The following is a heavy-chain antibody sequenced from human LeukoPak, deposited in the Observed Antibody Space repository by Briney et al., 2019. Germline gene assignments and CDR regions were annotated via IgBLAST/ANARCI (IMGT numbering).Heavy chain of an antibody. CDR2: ISAYNGNT. Sequence: ASVKVSCKASGYTFTSYGISWVRQAPGRGLEWMGWISAYNGNTNYAQKLQGRVTMTTDTSTSTAYMELRSLRSDDTAVYYCARDNGYSYGTIPFDYWGQGTLVTVSS. CDR3: ARDNGYSYGTIPFDY. J-gene: IGHJ4*02. D-gene: IGHD5-18*01. V-gene: IGHV1-18*01. CDR1: GYTFTSYG.